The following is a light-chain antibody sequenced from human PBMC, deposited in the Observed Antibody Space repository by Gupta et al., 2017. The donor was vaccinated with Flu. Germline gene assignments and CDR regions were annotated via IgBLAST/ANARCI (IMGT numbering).Light chain of an antibody. Sequence: VILGQPASTTCRSSQSLVQSNGNTYLHWFQQRPGQSPRRLIYKVSNRESGVPDRFSGSGSGTDFTLTISRVEADDVGVYYCMQDTGRPYAFGRGTKLEIK. CDR3: MQDTGRPYA. CDR2: KVS. CDR1: QSLVQSNGNTY. J-gene: IGKJ2*01. V-gene: IGKV2-30*02.